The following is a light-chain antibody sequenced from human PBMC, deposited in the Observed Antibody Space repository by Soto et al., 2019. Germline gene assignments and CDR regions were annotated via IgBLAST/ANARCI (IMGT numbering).Light chain of an antibody. V-gene: IGKV3-20*01. CDR1: QSVSSSD. Sequence: EIVLTQSPGTLSLSPGERATLSCRASQSVSSSDLAWYQQKPGQAPRLLIYGASSRATGIPDRFSGSGSGTDFTLTISRLEPEDFAVYYCQQYRSSWTFGQGTKVEI. CDR2: GAS. CDR3: QQYRSSWT. J-gene: IGKJ1*01.